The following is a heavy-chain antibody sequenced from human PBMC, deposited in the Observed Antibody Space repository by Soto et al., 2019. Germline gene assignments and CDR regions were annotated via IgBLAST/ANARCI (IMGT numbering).Heavy chain of an antibody. J-gene: IGHJ5*02. V-gene: IGHV3-30-3*01. D-gene: IGHD5-18*01. Sequence: QVQLVESGGGVVQPGRSLRLSCAASGFAFRSYHMHWVRQAPGKGLEWVASISYDENNKYYTDSMKGRFTISRDNSKNTLYLQMNSLRAEDTAVYYCARAMDAAMASKDNWFDPWGQGTLVTVSS. CDR2: ISYDENNK. CDR1: GFAFRSYH. CDR3: ARAMDAAMASKDNWFDP.